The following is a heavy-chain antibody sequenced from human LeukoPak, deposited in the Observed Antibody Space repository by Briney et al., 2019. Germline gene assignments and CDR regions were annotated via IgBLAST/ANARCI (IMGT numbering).Heavy chain of an antibody. CDR3: ARVHDILTGYYFDY. J-gene: IGHJ4*02. CDR2: LYGGTSA. CDR1: GFTVSSNY. V-gene: IGHV3-66*01. Sequence: SGGSLRLSCAASGFTVSSNYMSWVRQAPGKGLGWVSILYGGTSAYYADSVKGRFTISRDNFKNTLYLQMNSLRAEDTAVYYCARVHDILTGYYFDYWGQGTLVTVSS. D-gene: IGHD3-9*01.